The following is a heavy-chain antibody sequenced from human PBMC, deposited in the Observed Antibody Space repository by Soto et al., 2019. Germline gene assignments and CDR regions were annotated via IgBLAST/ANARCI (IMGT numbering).Heavy chain of an antibody. J-gene: IGHJ5*02. Sequence: QLQLQESGSGLVKPSQTLSPTCASSGVSISGGGESRSWIRQPPGKGLEWIGYIYHTGSTYYNPPLKSRVTLSVDRSKTQVSLKLSSVTAADTAVDDCARVPDRWGQGTLVTVSS. CDR1: GVSISGGGES. V-gene: IGHV4-30-2*01. CDR2: IYHTGST. CDR3: ARVPDR. D-gene: IGHD2-2*01.